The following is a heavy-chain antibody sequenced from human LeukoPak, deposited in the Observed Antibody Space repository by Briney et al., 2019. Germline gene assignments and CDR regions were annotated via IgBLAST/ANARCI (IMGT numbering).Heavy chain of an antibody. CDR2: MNPNSGAT. CDR1: GYIFSGYY. CDR3: ARNTRAFDY. V-gene: IGHV1-2*02. J-gene: IGHJ4*02. Sequence: ASVKVSCKASGYIFSGYYLHWVRQAPGQGLEWMGWMNPNSGATNYAQKFQGRVTMTRDTSISTAYMELSRLRSDDTAVYYCARNTRAFDYWGQGTLVTVSS.